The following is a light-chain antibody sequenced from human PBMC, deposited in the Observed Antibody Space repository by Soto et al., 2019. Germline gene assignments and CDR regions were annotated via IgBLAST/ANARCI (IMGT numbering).Light chain of an antibody. J-gene: IGKJ2*01. CDR1: QSIISNF. CDR3: QQTFHSPRT. CDR2: DSS. V-gene: IGKV3-20*01. Sequence: EIVLTQSPGTLSLSPGETASLSCWASQSIISNFLAWYQQRRGQPPRLLIYDSSRRASGIPARFTGSGSGKAFTLTISRVEPEDSAVYYCQQTFHSPRTFGQGTRLEI.